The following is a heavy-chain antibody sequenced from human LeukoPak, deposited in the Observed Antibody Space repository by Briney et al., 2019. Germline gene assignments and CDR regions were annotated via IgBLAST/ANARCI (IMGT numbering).Heavy chain of an antibody. CDR2: MNPNSGNT. V-gene: IGHV1-8*01. D-gene: IGHD6-19*01. J-gene: IGHJ4*02. CDR3: TRGSSGRRDN. Sequence: ASVKVSCKASGYTFTSCDINWVRQATGQGLEWMGWMNPNSGNTGYAQSFQGRITMTRDNSIGTAYMELNNLTSEDTAMYYCTRGSSGRRDNWGQGTLVIVSA. CDR1: GYTFTSCD.